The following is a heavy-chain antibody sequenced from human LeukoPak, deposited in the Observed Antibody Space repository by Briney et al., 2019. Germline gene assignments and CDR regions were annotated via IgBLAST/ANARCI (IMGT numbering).Heavy chain of an antibody. D-gene: IGHD1-26*01. J-gene: IGHJ5*02. CDR1: GYTLTELS. CDR2: FDPEDGET. Sequence: ASVKVSCKVSGYTLTELSMHWVRQAPGKGLEWRGGFDPEDGETIYAQKFQGRVTMTEDTSTDTAYMELSSLRSEDTAVYYCATGVLLGATVLDWFDHWGQGTLVTVSS. V-gene: IGHV1-24*01. CDR3: ATGVLLGATVLDWFDH.